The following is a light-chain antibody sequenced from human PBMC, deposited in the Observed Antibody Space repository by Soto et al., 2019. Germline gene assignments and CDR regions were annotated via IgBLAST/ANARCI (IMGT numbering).Light chain of an antibody. CDR2: EVS. CDR1: SSDVGTYNL. V-gene: IGLV2-14*02. CDR3: SSYTTSTTNV. J-gene: IGLJ1*01. Sequence: QSALTQPASVSGSPGQSITISCTGTSSDVGTYNLVSWYQQQPGKAPKLVIYEVSDRPSGISNRFSGSKSGNTASLTISGLQADYEADYYCSSYTTSTTNVFVTGTKVTVL.